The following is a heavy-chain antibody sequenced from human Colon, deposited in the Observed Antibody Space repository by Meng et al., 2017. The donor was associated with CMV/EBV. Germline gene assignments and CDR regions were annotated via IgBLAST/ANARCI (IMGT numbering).Heavy chain of an antibody. D-gene: IGHD6-19*01. V-gene: IGHV3-73*01. CDR1: GFVFSGSA. CDR3: AVLAVAEPISY. CDR2: IRTRPNGYAT. J-gene: IGHJ4*02. Sequence: GESLKISCAASGFVFSGSAMHWVRQASGKGLEWVGRIRTRPNGYATAYAASVEGRFTISRDDSENTAYLEMKSLRSEDTAVYYCAVLAVAEPISYWGQGTQVTVSS.